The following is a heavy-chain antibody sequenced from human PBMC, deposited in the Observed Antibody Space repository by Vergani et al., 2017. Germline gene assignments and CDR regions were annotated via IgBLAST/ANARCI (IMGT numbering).Heavy chain of an antibody. CDR2: IYYSGST. Sequence: QVQLQESGPGLVKPSETLSLTCTVSGGSISSYYWSWIRQPPGKGLEWIGYIYYSGSTNYNPSLKSRVTISVDKSKNQFSLKLSSVTAADTAVYYCARRLSGNWFDPWGQGTLVTVSS. V-gene: IGHV4-59*01. J-gene: IGHJ5*02. D-gene: IGHD3-10*01. CDR3: ARRLSGNWFDP. CDR1: GGSISSYY.